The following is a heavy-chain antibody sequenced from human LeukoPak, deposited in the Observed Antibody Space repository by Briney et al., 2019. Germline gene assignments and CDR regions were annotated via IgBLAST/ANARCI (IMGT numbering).Heavy chain of an antibody. D-gene: IGHD5-24*01. CDR1: GGSISGSNYY. Sequence: SETLSLTCIVSGGSISGSNYYWGWIRQPPGMGLEWIGSIFYSGRTYFNPSLKSRVTISVDTSKNQFSLRLSSVTAADTAVYYCARHEEEDGYNAKTLDYWGQGARVTVSS. CDR2: IFYSGRT. CDR3: ARHEEEDGYNAKTLDY. V-gene: IGHV4-39*01. J-gene: IGHJ4*02.